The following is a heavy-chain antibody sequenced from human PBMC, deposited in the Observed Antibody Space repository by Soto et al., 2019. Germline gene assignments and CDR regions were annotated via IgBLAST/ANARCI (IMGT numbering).Heavy chain of an antibody. D-gene: IGHD3-16*01. J-gene: IGHJ5*02. V-gene: IGHV1-8*01. Sequence: ASVKVSCKASGYTFTSHDINWVRQAPGQGLQWMGWMNPSLNATGSPQAFKGRLTLTWNTSISTAYLELTSLKPDDTAVYYCAREGGEGSSLWFDLWGQGILVTVSS. CDR1: GYTFTSHD. CDR2: MNPSLNAT. CDR3: AREGGEGSSLWFDL.